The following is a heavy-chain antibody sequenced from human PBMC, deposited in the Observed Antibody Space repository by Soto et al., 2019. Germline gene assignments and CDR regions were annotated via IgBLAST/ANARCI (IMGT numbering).Heavy chain of an antibody. CDR1: GFTFSNYD. J-gene: IGHJ4*02. CDR3: AKDIRLVISGYYSDY. D-gene: IGHD3-22*01. V-gene: IGHV3-23*01. CDR2: ISKSGATT. Sequence: EVQLLESGGGLVQPGGSLRLSCAASGFTFSNYDMTWVRQAPGKGLEWVSTISKSGATTYYADSVRGRFTISRDNSKSTLYLQMNSLRAEDTALYYCAKDIRLVISGYYSDYWGQGTLVTVSS.